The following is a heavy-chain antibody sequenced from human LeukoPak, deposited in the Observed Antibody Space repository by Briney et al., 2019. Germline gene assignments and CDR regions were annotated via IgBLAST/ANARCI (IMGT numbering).Heavy chain of an antibody. CDR1: GYTFTSYW. CDR2: IYPGDSDT. V-gene: IGHV5-51*01. CDR3: ATRYDSSGYYWGPFDY. D-gene: IGHD3-22*01. Sequence: ESLKISCKGFGYTFTSYWIAWVRQVPGKGLEWMGIIYPGDSDTRYSPSFQGQVTISVDKSISTAYLQWSSLKASDTAMYYCATRYDSSGYYWGPFDYWGQGTLVTVSS. J-gene: IGHJ4*02.